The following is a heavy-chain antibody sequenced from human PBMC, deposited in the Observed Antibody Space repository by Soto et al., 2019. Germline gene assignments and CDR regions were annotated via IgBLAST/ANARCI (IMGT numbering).Heavy chain of an antibody. CDR3: AKSAPESITMIVVEFDN. V-gene: IGHV3-21*01. D-gene: IGHD3-22*01. CDR1: GFTFSSYS. Sequence: GGSLRLSCAASGFTFSSYSMNWVRQAPGKGLEWVSSISSSSSYIYYADSVKGRFTISRDNAKNSLYLQMNSLRAEDTAVYYCAKSAPESITMIVVEFDNWGQGTLVTVSS. CDR2: ISSSSSYI. J-gene: IGHJ4*02.